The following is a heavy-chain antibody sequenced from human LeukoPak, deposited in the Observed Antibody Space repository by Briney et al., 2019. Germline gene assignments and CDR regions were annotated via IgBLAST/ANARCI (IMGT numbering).Heavy chain of an antibody. J-gene: IGHJ1*01. V-gene: IGHV1-24*01. CDR3: ATQSLLAGVPYGYFQF. D-gene: IGHD3-10*01. CDR1: GDSLSDLP. CDR2: FDPEFSEP. Sequence: ASVTVSCKVTGDSLSDLPMHWVRHVAGKGLEWMGGFDPEFSEPVYAQRFQGRVTMSEDTSTDTAFMELTSLKSEDTAVYFCATQSLLAGVPYGYFQFWGPGTLVTVSS.